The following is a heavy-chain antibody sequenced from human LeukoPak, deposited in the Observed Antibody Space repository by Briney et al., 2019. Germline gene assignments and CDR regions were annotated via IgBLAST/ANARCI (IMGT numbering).Heavy chain of an antibody. CDR2: IYHSGST. CDR1: GGSISSSNW. J-gene: IGHJ1*01. Sequence: PSETLSLTCAVSGGSISSSNWWSWVRQPPGKGLEWIGEIYHSGSTNYNPSLKSRVTISVDTSKNQFSLKLSSVTAADTAVYYCARGSRKVREKYFQHWGQGTLVTVSS. D-gene: IGHD3-10*01. V-gene: IGHV4-4*02. CDR3: ARGSRKVREKYFQH.